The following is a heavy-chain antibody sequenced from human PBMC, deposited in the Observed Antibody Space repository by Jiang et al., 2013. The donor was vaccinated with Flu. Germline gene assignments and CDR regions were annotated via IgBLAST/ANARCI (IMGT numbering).Heavy chain of an antibody. Sequence: GAEVKKPGESLKISCKGSGYIFTGSYIGWVRQMPGKGLEWMGIVQPGNSDTRYNPSFQGHVTISADKSISTAYLQWSSLKASDTAMYYCGKHWNGDYYLIDYWGQGTLVTVSS. CDR3: GKHWNGDYYLIDY. CDR2: VQPGNSDT. D-gene: IGHD1-26*01. J-gene: IGHJ4*02. CDR1: GYIFTGSY. V-gene: IGHV5-51*01.